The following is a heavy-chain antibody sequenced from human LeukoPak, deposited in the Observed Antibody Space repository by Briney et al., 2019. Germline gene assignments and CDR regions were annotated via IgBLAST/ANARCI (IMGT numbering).Heavy chain of an antibody. CDR1: GYSFTSYW. CDR2: IYPGDSDT. Sequence: GESLKISCKGSGYSFTSYWIGWVRQMPRKGLEWMGIIYPGDSDTRYSPSFQGQVTISADKSISTAYLQWSSLKASDTAMYYCARLSDCSSTSCYGTLDYWGQGTLVTVSS. J-gene: IGHJ4*02. CDR3: ARLSDCSSTSCYGTLDY. V-gene: IGHV5-51*01. D-gene: IGHD2-2*01.